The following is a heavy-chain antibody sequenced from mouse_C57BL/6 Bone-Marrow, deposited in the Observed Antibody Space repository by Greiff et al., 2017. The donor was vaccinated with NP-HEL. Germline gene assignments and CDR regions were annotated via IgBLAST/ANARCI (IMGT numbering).Heavy chain of an antibody. D-gene: IGHD2-12*01. CDR3: ALYDRRAY. Sequence: QVQLKQSGAELARPGASVKLSCKASGYTFTSYGISWVKQRTGQGLEWIGEIYPRSGNTYYNEKFKGKATLTADKSSSTAYMELRSLTSEDSAVYFCALYDRRAYWGQGTLVTVSA. V-gene: IGHV1-81*01. CDR2: IYPRSGNT. J-gene: IGHJ3*01. CDR1: GYTFTSYG.